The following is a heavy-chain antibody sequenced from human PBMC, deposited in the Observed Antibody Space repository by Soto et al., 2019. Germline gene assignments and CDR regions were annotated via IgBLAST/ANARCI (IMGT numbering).Heavy chain of an antibody. Sequence: GGSLRLSCVVSEFTFSSSWMHWVRQGPGKGLVWVSSISSTTNYIYYGDSMKGRFTISRDNAKNSLYLEMNSLRAEDTAVYYCARESEDLTSNFDYWGQGTLVTVSS. V-gene: IGHV3-21*06. CDR3: ARESEDLTSNFDY. CDR1: EFTFSSSW. CDR2: ISSTTNYI. J-gene: IGHJ4*02.